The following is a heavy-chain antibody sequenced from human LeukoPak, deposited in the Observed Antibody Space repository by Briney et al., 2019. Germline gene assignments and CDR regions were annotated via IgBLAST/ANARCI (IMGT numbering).Heavy chain of an antibody. D-gene: IGHD2-21*02. CDR3: ASSARYCGGDCYSYYFDY. J-gene: IGHJ4*02. CDR2: IIPIFGTA. V-gene: IGHV1-69*06. Sequence: SVKVSCKASGGTFSSYAISWVRQAPGQGLEWMGGIIPIFGTANYAQKSQGRVTITADKSTSTAYMELSSLRSEDTAVYYCASSARYCGGDCYSYYFDYWGQGTPVTVSS. CDR1: GGTFSSYA.